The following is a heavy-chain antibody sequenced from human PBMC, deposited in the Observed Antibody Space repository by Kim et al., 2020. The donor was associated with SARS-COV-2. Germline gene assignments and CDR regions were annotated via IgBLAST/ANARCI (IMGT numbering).Heavy chain of an antibody. CDR1: GFTFSSYA. CDR3: AKGRGSGSYQYYFDY. D-gene: IGHD1-26*01. Sequence: GGSLRLSCAASGFTFSSYAMSWVRQAPGKGLEWVSVIYSGGSSTYYADSVKGRFTISRDNSKNTLYLQMNSLRAEDTAVYYCAKGRGSGSYQYYFDYWGQGTLVTVSS. V-gene: IGHV3-23*03. J-gene: IGHJ4*02. CDR2: IYSGGSST.